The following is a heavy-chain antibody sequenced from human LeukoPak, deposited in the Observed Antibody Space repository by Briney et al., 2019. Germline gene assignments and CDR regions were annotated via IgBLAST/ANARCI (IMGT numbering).Heavy chain of an antibody. CDR2: IYYTGIT. V-gene: IGHV4-31*03. CDR3: AKVAATGNWFDP. CDR1: GASISSGVCY. Sequence: SQTLSLTCSVSGASISSGVCYWSWIRQYPGKGPEWIGYIYYTGITHYNPSLKSRITISVDTSKNQFSLSLISVTAADTAVYYCAKVAATGNWFDPWGQGTLVTVSS. J-gene: IGHJ5*02. D-gene: IGHD2-15*01.